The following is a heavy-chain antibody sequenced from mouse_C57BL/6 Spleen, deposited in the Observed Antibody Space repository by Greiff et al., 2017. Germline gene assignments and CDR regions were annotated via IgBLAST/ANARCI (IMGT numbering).Heavy chain of an antibody. CDR3: ARWDGYPYYFDY. J-gene: IGHJ2*01. V-gene: IGHV1-22*01. Sequence: VQLQQSGPELVKPGASVKMSCKASGYTFTDYNMHWVKQSHGKSLEWIGYINPNNGGTSYNQKFKGKATLTVNKSSSTAYMELRSLTSEDSAVYYCARWDGYPYYFDYWGQGTTLTVSS. D-gene: IGHD2-3*01. CDR1: GYTFTDYN. CDR2: INPNNGGT.